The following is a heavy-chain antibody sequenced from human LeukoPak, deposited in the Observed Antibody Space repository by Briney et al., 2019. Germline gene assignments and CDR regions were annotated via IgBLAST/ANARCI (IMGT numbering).Heavy chain of an antibody. Sequence: SQTLSLTCTVSGGSISSGSYYWSWIRQPAGKGLEWIGRIYTSGSTNYNPSLKSRVTISVDTSKNQFSLKLSSATAADTAVYYCARQAFEVGATSFDYWGQGTLVTVSS. V-gene: IGHV4-61*02. D-gene: IGHD1-26*01. CDR2: IYTSGST. J-gene: IGHJ4*02. CDR3: ARQAFEVGATSFDY. CDR1: GGSISSGSYY.